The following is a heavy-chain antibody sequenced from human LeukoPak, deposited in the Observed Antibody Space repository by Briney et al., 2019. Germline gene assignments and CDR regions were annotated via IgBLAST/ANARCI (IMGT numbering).Heavy chain of an antibody. CDR1: GGSISNYF. Sequence: SETLSLTCTVSGGSISNYFWSWIRQPPGKGLEWIGYIYYRGGTNYNPSLKSRVTISVDTSKNQFSLKLSSVTAADTAVYYCARYQVGADYYFDYWGQGTLVTVSS. J-gene: IGHJ4*02. CDR2: IYYRGGT. V-gene: IGHV4-59*01. CDR3: ARYQVGADYYFDY. D-gene: IGHD2-2*01.